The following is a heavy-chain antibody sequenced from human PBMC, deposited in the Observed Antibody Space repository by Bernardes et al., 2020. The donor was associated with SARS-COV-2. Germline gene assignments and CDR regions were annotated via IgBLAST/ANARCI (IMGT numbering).Heavy chain of an antibody. J-gene: IGHJ5*02. CDR1: GFSLNPSGLG. D-gene: IGHD3-16*01. CDR2: IYWDDDK. CDR3: AHWFGMITRAWFDP. Sequence: SGPTLVKPTQTLTLTCTFSGFSLNPSGLGVGWIRQPPGKALEWLALIYWDDDKRYSPSLKSRLTITKDTSINQVVLTMTNMDPVDTATYYCAHWFGMITRAWFDPWGQGTLVTVSS. V-gene: IGHV2-5*02.